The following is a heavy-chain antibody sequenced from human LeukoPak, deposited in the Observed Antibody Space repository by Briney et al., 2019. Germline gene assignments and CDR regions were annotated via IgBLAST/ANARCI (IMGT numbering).Heavy chain of an antibody. V-gene: IGHV3-21*01. Sequence: GGSLRLSCAASGFTFKIYSMNWVRQAPGKGLEWVSSISSSSSYIYYADSVKGRFTISRDNAKNSLYLQMNSLRAEDTAVYYCARVSIAAAGTGVDYWGQGTLVTVSS. CDR1: GFTFKIYS. CDR3: ARVSIAAAGTGVDY. D-gene: IGHD6-13*01. J-gene: IGHJ4*02. CDR2: ISSSSSYI.